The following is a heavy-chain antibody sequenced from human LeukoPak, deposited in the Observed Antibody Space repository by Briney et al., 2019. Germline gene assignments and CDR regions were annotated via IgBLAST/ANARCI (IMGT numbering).Heavy chain of an antibody. V-gene: IGHV3-23*01. CDR2: IGGSGDST. Sequence: GGSLRLSCAASGFTFSSYAMSWVRQAPGEGLEWVSTIGGSGDSTYYADSMKGRFTISRDNSKNTLFLQMTSLRAEDTGVYYCVKGCNSISCTLIDYWGQGTLVTVSS. J-gene: IGHJ4*02. CDR1: GFTFSSYA. CDR3: VKGCNSISCTLIDY. D-gene: IGHD2-2*01.